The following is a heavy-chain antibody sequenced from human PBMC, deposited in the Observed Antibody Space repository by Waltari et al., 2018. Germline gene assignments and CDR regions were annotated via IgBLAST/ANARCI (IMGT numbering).Heavy chain of an antibody. CDR1: GFTFHDLG. V-gene: IGHV3-30*02. D-gene: IGHD3-10*01. CDR2: SWFDGSDK. CDR3: AKDAFGNTYLDL. Sequence: QVQLVESGGGVVQPGGSRRPSGPASGFTFHDLGMHWVRQAPGKGLEWVALSWFDGSDKFYADSVRGRFTISRDNSKRTLHLDMNNLKVDDTAMYYCAKDAFGNTYLDLWGQGTLVTVSS. J-gene: IGHJ4*02.